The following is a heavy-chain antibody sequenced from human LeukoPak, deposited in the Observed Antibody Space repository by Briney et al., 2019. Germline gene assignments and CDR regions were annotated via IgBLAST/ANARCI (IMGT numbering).Heavy chain of an antibody. V-gene: IGHV3-23*01. CDR2: ITDDEDT. CDR1: GFPFRSYA. CDR3: AKVDYWSPENYFDS. Sequence: GGSLRLSCAASGFPFRSYAMTWVRQTPGKGLESVSVITDDEDTYYADSVKGRFTISRDNSQNTVFLKMNSLRVEDTAVYYCAKVDYWSPENYFDSWGQGTLVTVSS. D-gene: IGHD1-1*01. J-gene: IGHJ4*02.